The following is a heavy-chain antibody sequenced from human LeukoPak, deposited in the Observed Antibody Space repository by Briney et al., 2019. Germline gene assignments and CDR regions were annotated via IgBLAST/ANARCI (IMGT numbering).Heavy chain of an antibody. V-gene: IGHV4-34*01. CDR3: ARPRYNWNHFDY. Sequence: SETLSLTCAVYGGSFSGYYWSWIRQPPGKGLEWIGEINHSGSTNYNPSLKSRVTISVDTSKNQFSLKLSSVTAADAVVYYCARPRYNWNHFDYWGQGTLVTVSS. CDR2: INHSGST. J-gene: IGHJ4*02. D-gene: IGHD1-1*01. CDR1: GGSFSGYY.